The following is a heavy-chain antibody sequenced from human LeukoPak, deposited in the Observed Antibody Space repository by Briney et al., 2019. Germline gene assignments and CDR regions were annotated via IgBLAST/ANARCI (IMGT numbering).Heavy chain of an antibody. V-gene: IGHV3-74*01. Sequence: QPGGSLRLSCAASGFTFSSYWMHWVCQAPGKGLVWVSHINSDGISTGYVDSVKGRFIISRDNAKNTLYLQMNSLRAEDTAVYYCARGYCSGGSCYKLNACDIWGQGTMVTVSS. CDR1: GFTFSSYW. CDR3: ARGYCSGGSCYKLNACDI. D-gene: IGHD2-15*01. CDR2: INSDGIST. J-gene: IGHJ3*02.